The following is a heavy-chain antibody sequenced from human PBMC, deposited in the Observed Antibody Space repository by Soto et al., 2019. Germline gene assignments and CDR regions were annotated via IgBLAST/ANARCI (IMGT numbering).Heavy chain of an antibody. Sequence: QVQLVQSGAEVKKPGSSVKVSCKASGGTFSSYTISWVRQAPGQGLEWMGRIIPILGIANYAQKFQGRVTITADKSTSTAYMELSSLISEDTAVYYCARQRDSSSWSDDFDYWGQGTLVTVSS. D-gene: IGHD6-13*01. V-gene: IGHV1-69*02. CDR1: GGTFSSYT. CDR2: IIPILGIA. J-gene: IGHJ4*02. CDR3: ARQRDSSSWSDDFDY.